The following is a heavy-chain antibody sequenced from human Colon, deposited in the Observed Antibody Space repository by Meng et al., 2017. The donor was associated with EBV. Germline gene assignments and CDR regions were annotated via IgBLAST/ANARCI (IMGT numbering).Heavy chain of an antibody. V-gene: IGHV4-4*02. CDR3: ARVWQSLTAFFDS. Sequence: QEQLQESGPGLVKPSGTLSLTCAVSGGSISSSHWWTWVRQPPGKGLEWIGEVYHTGSTKYNPSLKSRLTISVDKSKNQFSLNLTSVTAADTAVYYCARVWQSLTAFFDSWGQGTLVTVSS. CDR1: GGSISSSHW. D-gene: IGHD2-21*01. CDR2: VYHTGST. J-gene: IGHJ4*02.